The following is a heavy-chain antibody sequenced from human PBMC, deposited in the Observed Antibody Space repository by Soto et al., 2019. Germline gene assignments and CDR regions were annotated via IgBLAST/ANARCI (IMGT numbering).Heavy chain of an antibody. V-gene: IGHV1-8*02. Sequence: QVQLVQSGAEVKKPGASVKVSCKASEYTFTNYDFTWLRQTTGQGLEWMGWMNPNSGNTGYAQKFQGRVTMTRNSSINTAYMELSSLTSEDTAVYYFARGPRTWGADYGGQGTLVTVSS. D-gene: IGHD7-27*01. CDR1: EYTFTNYD. CDR3: ARGPRTWGADY. CDR2: MNPNSGNT. J-gene: IGHJ4*02.